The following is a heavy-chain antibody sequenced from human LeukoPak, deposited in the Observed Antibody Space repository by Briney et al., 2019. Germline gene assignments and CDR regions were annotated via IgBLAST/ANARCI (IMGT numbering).Heavy chain of an antibody. Sequence: SETLSLTCTLSGGSISNYYWSWIRQPPGKGLEWIAYIDYSGDTNYNPSLKSRVAISVDTSKNQFSLRLRSVTAADTAVYYCARDRRRDRLHAFDIWGQGTMVTASS. D-gene: IGHD1-26*01. J-gene: IGHJ3*02. CDR2: IDYSGDT. V-gene: IGHV4-59*01. CDR3: ARDRRRDRLHAFDI. CDR1: GGSISNYY.